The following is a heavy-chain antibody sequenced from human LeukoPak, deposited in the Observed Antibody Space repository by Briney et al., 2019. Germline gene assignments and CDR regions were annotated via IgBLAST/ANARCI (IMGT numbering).Heavy chain of an antibody. Sequence: HPGGPLRLSCAASGFTFSSYWMHWVRQTPGKGLVWVSRINSDGSGTSYADSVKGRFTISRDNSKNTLYLQMNSLRAEDTAVYYCAQWFGESPGGEVYDAFDIWGQGTMVTVSS. CDR3: AQWFGESPGGEVYDAFDI. CDR2: INSDGSGT. V-gene: IGHV3-74*01. CDR1: GFTFSSYW. J-gene: IGHJ3*02. D-gene: IGHD3-10*01.